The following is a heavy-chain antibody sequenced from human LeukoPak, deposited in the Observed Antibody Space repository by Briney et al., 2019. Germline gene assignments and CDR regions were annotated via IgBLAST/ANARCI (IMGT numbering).Heavy chain of an antibody. CDR1: DDSISSYY. CDR2: IFYSGST. CDR3: AGLSADSYWYFDP. V-gene: IGHV4-59*01. J-gene: IGHJ2*01. Sequence: SETLSLTCTVSDDSISSYYWSWIRQPPGKGLEWIGYIFYSGSTNCNPSLKSRVTISLDTSKNQLSLKLISVTAAGTAVYYCAGLSADSYWYFDPWGRGTLVTVSS. D-gene: IGHD3-3*01.